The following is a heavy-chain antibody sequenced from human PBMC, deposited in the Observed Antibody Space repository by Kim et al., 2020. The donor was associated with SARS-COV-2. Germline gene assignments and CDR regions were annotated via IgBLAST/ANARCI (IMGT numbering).Heavy chain of an antibody. J-gene: IGHJ4*02. V-gene: IGHV4-59*01. CDR2: IYYSGST. CDR1: GGSISSYY. CDR3: ARGNYFDY. Sequence: SETLSLTCTVSGGSISSYYWSWIRQPPGKGLEWIGYIYYSGSTNYNPSLKSRVTISVDTSKNQFSLKLSSVTAADTAVYYFARGNYFDYWGQGTLVTVSS.